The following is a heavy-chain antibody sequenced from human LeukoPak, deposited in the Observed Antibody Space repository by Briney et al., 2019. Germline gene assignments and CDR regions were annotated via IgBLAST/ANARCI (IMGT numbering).Heavy chain of an antibody. Sequence: SVKVSCKASGGTFSSYAISWVRQAPGQGLEWMGGIIPIFGTANYVQKFQGRVMITADESTSTAYMELSSLRSEDTAVYYCARFRWCTSCFAFDIWGQGTMVTVSS. CDR1: GGTFSSYA. D-gene: IGHD2-2*01. CDR3: ARFRWCTSCFAFDI. V-gene: IGHV1-69*01. J-gene: IGHJ3*02. CDR2: IIPIFGTA.